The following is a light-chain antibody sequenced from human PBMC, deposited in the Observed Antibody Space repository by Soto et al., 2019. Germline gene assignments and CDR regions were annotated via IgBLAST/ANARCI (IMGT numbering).Light chain of an antibody. CDR3: QQYYSYPRT. CDR1: QGISSY. V-gene: IGKV1-8*01. J-gene: IGKJ1*01. Sequence: AIRMTPPPSSLSASTGDRVTITCRASQGISSYLAWYQQKPGKAPKLLIYAASTLQSGVPSRFSGSGSGTDFTLTISCLQSEDFATYYCQQYYSYPRTFGQGTKVDIK. CDR2: AAS.